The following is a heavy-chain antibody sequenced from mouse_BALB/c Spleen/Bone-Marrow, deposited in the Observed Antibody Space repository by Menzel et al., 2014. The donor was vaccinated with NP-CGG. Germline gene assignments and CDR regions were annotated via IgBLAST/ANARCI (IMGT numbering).Heavy chain of an antibody. D-gene: IGHD2-2*01. CDR1: GFSLTSDG. J-gene: IGHJ4*01. CDR2: MXSGGST. Sequence: QVQLKQSGPGLVQPSQSLSITCTVSGFSLTSDGVHWVRQSPRKGLEWLGVMXSGGSTDYNAAFISRLSISKDNSRSQVFFKMSSLQTNDTAIYYCARNGYYYSMDYWGQGTSVTVSS. V-gene: IGHV2-2*02. CDR3: ARNGYYYSMDY.